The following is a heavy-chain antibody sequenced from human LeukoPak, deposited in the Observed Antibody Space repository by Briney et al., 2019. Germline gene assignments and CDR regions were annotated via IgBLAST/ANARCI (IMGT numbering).Heavy chain of an antibody. CDR3: ANRYVSEY. CDR1: GFIFSDYA. CDR2: IAYAGT. Sequence: GESLRLSCAASGFIFSDYAMNWVRQAPGKGLEWVSTIAYAGTYYADSVKGRFITSRDDSKSTLYLQMNSLRADDTAVYFCANRYVSEYWGQGILVTVSS. D-gene: IGHD3-16*01. V-gene: IGHV3-23*01. J-gene: IGHJ4*02.